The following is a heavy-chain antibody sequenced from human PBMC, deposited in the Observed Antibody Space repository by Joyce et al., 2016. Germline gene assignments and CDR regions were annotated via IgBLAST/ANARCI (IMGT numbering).Heavy chain of an antibody. CDR3: ARDTIAATLAY. CDR2: VYAGGGT. J-gene: IGHJ4*02. Sequence: EVQLVEFGGGFIQPGGSLRLSCAASGCTVSSSYMCWVRQAPGKGLEWVSSVYAGGGTYYADSVKGRFTLSRDNSKNTLDLHMNSLRDEDTAMYYCARDTIAATLAYWGQGTLVTVSS. V-gene: IGHV3-53*01. CDR1: GCTVSSSY. D-gene: IGHD2-15*01.